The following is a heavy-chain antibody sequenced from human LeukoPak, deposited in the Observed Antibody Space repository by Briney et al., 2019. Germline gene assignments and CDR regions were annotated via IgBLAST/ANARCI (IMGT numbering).Heavy chain of an antibody. J-gene: IGHJ5*02. CDR1: GYSFTSYW. Sequence: GESLKISCKGSGYSFTSYWIGRVRQMPGKSLEWMGIIYPGDSDTRYSPSFQGQVTISADKSISTAYLQWSSLKASDTAMYYCARSGTTERRWFDPWGQGTLVAVSS. CDR2: IYPGDSDT. V-gene: IGHV5-51*01. D-gene: IGHD1-7*01. CDR3: ARSGTTERRWFDP.